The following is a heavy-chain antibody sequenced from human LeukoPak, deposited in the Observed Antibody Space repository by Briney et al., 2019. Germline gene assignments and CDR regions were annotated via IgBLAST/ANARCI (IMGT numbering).Heavy chain of an antibody. D-gene: IGHD3-22*01. CDR1: GGSFSGYY. J-gene: IGHJ5*02. Sequence: PSETLSLTCAVYGGSFSGYYWSWIRQPPGKGLEWIGEINHSGSTNYNPSLKSRVTISVDTSKNQFSLKLSSVTAADTAVYYCARRVIVVVNWFDPWGQGTLVTVSS. CDR2: INHSGST. CDR3: ARRVIVVVNWFDP. V-gene: IGHV4-34*01.